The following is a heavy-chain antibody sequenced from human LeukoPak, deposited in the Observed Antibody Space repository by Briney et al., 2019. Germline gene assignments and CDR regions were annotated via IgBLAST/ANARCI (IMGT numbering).Heavy chain of an antibody. V-gene: IGHV3-23*01. CDR2: ISGSGGST. Sequence: GSLRLSCAASGFTFSSYAMSWVRQAPGKGLEWFSAISGSGGSTYYADSVKGRFTISRDNSKNTLYLQMNSLRAEDTAVYYCLGDTYYDYVWGSYRLPPFDPWGQGTLVTVSS. D-gene: IGHD3-16*02. CDR3: LGDTYYDYVWGSYRLPPFDP. J-gene: IGHJ5*02. CDR1: GFTFSSYA.